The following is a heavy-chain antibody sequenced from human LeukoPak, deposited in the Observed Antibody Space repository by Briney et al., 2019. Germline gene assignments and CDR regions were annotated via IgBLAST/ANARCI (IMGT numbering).Heavy chain of an antibody. V-gene: IGHV3-74*01. Sequence: GGSLRLSCAASGFTFNSYWMHWVRQVPGKGLAWVSRVNNDGSFTSYADSVKGRFTISRDNAKNTLFLQMNSLYYCSRDRLDIIYDVWGQGTLVTVSS. D-gene: IGHD3-10*01. J-gene: IGHJ4*02. CDR3: IYDV. CDR1: GFTFNSYW. CDR2: VNNDGSFT.